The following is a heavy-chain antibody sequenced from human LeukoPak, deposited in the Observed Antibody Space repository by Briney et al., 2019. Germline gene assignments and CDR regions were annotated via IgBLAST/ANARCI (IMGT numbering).Heavy chain of an antibody. CDR3: ASIVASHFDY. CDR1: GGSISSGGYY. Sequence: SQTLSLTCTVSGGSISSGGYYWSWIRQPPGKGLEWIGYIYHSGSTYYNPSLKSRVTISVDRSKNQFSLKLSSVTAADTAVYYCASIVASHFDYWGQGTLVTVSS. V-gene: IGHV4-30-2*01. J-gene: IGHJ4*02. D-gene: IGHD5-12*01. CDR2: IYHSGST.